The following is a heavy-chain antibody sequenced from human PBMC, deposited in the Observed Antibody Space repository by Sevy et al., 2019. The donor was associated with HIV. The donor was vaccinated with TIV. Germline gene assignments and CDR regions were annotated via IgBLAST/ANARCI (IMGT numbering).Heavy chain of an antibody. Sequence: GGSLRLSCAASGFTFSTYTMNWVRQAPGKGLQWVSSISSSSNYIYYADSVTGRFTISRDNAKNSLYIQMNSLRAEDTAVYYCARPYGSGSWEAFDIWGQGTMVTVSS. CDR1: GFTFSTYT. CDR3: ARPYGSGSWEAFDI. J-gene: IGHJ3*02. D-gene: IGHD3-10*01. CDR2: ISSSSNYI. V-gene: IGHV3-21*01.